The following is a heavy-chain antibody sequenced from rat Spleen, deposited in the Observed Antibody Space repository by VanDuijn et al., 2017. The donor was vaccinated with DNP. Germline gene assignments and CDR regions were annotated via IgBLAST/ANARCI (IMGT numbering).Heavy chain of an antibody. Sequence: EVQLVESGGNLVQVGRSLKLSCAASGFTFSDYYMAWVRQAPTKGLEWVASISPGGDTPYYRDSVKGRFTVSRDNAQSTLYLQMDNLRSEDTATYFCATAIGDYWGQGVMVTVSS. CDR3: ATAIGDY. V-gene: IGHV5-25*01. J-gene: IGHJ2*01. CDR2: ISPGGDTP. CDR1: GFTFSDYY. D-gene: IGHD1-2*01.